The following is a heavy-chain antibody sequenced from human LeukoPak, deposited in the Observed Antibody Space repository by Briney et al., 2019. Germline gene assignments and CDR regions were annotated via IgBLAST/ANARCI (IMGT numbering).Heavy chain of an antibody. D-gene: IGHD6-19*01. J-gene: IGHJ6*02. CDR2: INPNSGAT. CDR3: ARESIAVAGFYYYGMDV. Sequence: ASVKVSCKASGYTFTGYYIHWVRQAPGQGLEWMGWINPNSGATNYAQKFQGWVTMTRDTSISTAYMELSRLRSDDTAVYYCARESIAVAGFYYYGMDVWGQGTTVTVSS. V-gene: IGHV1-2*04. CDR1: GYTFTGYY.